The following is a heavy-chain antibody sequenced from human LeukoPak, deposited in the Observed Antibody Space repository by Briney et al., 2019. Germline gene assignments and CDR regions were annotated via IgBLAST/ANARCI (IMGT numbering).Heavy chain of an antibody. J-gene: IGHJ4*02. V-gene: IGHV3-21*01. Sequence: GGSLRLSCAASGFTFSSYSMNWVRQAPGKGLEWVSSISSSSSYIYYADSVKGRFTISRDNAKNSLYLQMNSLRAEDTAAYYCATNGRDNWNYTFDYWGQGTLVTVSS. CDR2: ISSSSSYI. D-gene: IGHD1-7*01. CDR1: GFTFSSYS. CDR3: ATNGRDNWNYTFDY.